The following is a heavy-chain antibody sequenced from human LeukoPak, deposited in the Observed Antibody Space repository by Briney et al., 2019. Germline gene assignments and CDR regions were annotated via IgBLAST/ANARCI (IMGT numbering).Heavy chain of an antibody. J-gene: IGHJ6*02. CDR2: IKQDGSEK. V-gene: IGHV3-7*03. D-gene: IGHD3-16*01. CDR1: GFSFSDYY. Sequence: GGSLRLSCAASGFSFSDYYMSWIRQAPGKGLEWVANIKQDGSEKYYVDSVKGRFTISRDNAKNSLYLQMNSLRAEDTAVYFCARGGGLDVWGQGATVTVSS. CDR3: ARGGGLDV.